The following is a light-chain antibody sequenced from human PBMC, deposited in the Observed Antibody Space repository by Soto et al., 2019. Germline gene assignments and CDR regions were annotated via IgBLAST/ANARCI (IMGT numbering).Light chain of an antibody. Sequence: AIQMTQSPSSLSSSVGDRVTITCRASQGIRNDLGWYQQKPGKAPKLLIYAASSLQSGVPSRFSGSGSGTDFTLTISSLQPEDFAPYYCLQDYKYPWTFGQGTKVEIK. CDR1: QGIRND. V-gene: IGKV1-6*01. CDR3: LQDYKYPWT. CDR2: AAS. J-gene: IGKJ1*01.